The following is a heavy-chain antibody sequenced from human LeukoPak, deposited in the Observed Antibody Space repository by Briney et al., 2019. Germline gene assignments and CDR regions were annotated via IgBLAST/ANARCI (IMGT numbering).Heavy chain of an antibody. J-gene: IGHJ4*02. CDR1: GGSISSNSYY. CDR3: AREVAGTPWIDY. V-gene: IGHV4-39*02. D-gene: IGHD6-19*01. Sequence: SETLSLTCTVSGGSISSNSYYWGWIRQPPGKGLEWIGNIYYNGGTYNNPSLKSRVTISVDTSKNQFSLKLNSVAATDTAVYYCAREVAGTPWIDYWGQGTLVTVSS. CDR2: IYYNGGT.